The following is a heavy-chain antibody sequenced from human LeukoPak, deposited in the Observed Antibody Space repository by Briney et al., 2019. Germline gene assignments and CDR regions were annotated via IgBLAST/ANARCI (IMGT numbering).Heavy chain of an antibody. Sequence: PGGSLRLSCAASGFPFSNYWMHWVRQAPGKGLAWVSRMNSDGSSISYADSVKGRFTISRDNAKNTLYLQMNSLRAEDAAVYYCATVSRSSGRGYFDYWGQGTLVTVSS. CDR1: GFPFSNYW. CDR3: ATVSRSSGRGYFDY. V-gene: IGHV3-74*01. CDR2: MNSDGSSI. D-gene: IGHD6-19*01. J-gene: IGHJ4*02.